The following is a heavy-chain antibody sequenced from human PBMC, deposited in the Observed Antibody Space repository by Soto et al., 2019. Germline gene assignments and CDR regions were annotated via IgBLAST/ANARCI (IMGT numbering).Heavy chain of an antibody. D-gene: IGHD4-17*01. CDR2: ISYDGSNK. CDR1: GFTFSSYG. V-gene: IGHV3-30*18. Sequence: QPGGSLRLSCAASGFTFSSYGMHWVRQAPGKGLEWVAVISYDGSNKYYADSVKGRFTISRDNSKNTLYLQMNSLRAEDTAVYYCAKDGRYGDYIAYNWFDPWGQGTLVTVSS. J-gene: IGHJ5*02. CDR3: AKDGRYGDYIAYNWFDP.